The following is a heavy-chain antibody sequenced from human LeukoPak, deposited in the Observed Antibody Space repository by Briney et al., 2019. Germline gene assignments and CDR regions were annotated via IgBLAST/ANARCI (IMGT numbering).Heavy chain of an antibody. V-gene: IGHV1-69*13. CDR3: ARVSYYDSSGYSYYYYGMDV. D-gene: IGHD3-22*01. CDR2: IIPIFGTA. Sequence: SVKVSCKASGGTFSSYAISWVRQAPGQGLEWMGGIIPIFGTANYAQKFQGRVTITADESTSTAYMELSSLRSEDTAVYYCARVSYYDSSGYSYYYYGMDVWGQGTTVTVSS. J-gene: IGHJ6*02. CDR1: GGTFSSYA.